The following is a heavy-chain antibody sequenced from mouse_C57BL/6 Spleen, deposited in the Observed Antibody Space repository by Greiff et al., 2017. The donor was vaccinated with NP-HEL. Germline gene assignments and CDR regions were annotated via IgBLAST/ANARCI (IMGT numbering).Heavy chain of an antibody. Sequence: QVQLKQSGAELARPGASVKLSCKASGYTFTSYGISWVKQRTGQGLEWIGEIYPRSGNTYYNEKFKGKATLTADKSSSTAYMELRSLTSEDSAVYFCARSGIVTTYYAMDYWGQGTSVTVSS. D-gene: IGHD2-5*01. CDR2: IYPRSGNT. V-gene: IGHV1-81*01. CDR3: ARSGIVTTYYAMDY. J-gene: IGHJ4*01. CDR1: GYTFTSYG.